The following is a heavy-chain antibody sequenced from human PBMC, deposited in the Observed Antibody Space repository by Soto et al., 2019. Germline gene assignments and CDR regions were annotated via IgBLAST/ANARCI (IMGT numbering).Heavy chain of an antibody. CDR3: ARWVSYDSSGYYYGYYYYGMDV. Sequence: SDTLPLTCAVYGGKFSGYYWSWIRQNKGKGLEWIGEINHSGSTNYNPSLKSRVTISVDTSKNQFSLKLSSVTAADTAVYYCARWVSYDSSGYYYGYYYYGMDVWGQGTTVTVSS. CDR1: GGKFSGYY. CDR2: INHSGST. J-gene: IGHJ6*02. V-gene: IGHV4-34*08. D-gene: IGHD3-22*01.